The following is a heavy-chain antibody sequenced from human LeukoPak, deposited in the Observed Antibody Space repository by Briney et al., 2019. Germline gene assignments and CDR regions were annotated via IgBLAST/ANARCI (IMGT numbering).Heavy chain of an antibody. CDR1: GFTFSTYG. J-gene: IGHJ4*02. CDR2: IRYDGNNK. CDR3: AKRLAAAGSLDY. V-gene: IGHV3-30*02. Sequence: SGGSLRLSCAASGFTFSTYGMHWVRQAPGKGLEWVTFIRYDGNNKYYADSVKSRFTISRDNSKNTLYLQMNSLRAGDTAVYYCAKRLAAAGSLDYWGQGTLVTVSS. D-gene: IGHD6-13*01.